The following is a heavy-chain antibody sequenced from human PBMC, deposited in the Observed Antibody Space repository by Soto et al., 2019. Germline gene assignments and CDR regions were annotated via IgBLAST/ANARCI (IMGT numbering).Heavy chain of an antibody. V-gene: IGHV3-30*18. CDR1: GFTFSNYV. CDR2: TSYDGGDK. CDR3: AKENVPYYHHSGMDV. J-gene: IGHJ6*02. Sequence: QVQLVESGGGVVQPGRSLRLSCAASGFTFSNYVMHWVRQAPGKGLEWVAATSYDGGDKYYVASVKGRFTISRDKSKSTRYLQMNSLRAEDTAVHYCAKENVPYYHHSGMDVWGLGTTVTVSS.